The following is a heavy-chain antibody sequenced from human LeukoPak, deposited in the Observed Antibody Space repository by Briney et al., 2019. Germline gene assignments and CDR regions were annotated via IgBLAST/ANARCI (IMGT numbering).Heavy chain of an antibody. CDR2: FDPEDGET. CDR1: GYTLTELS. CDR3: ATLYGSTRTFDY. V-gene: IGHV1-24*01. Sequence: ASVKVSCKVSGYTLTELSMHWVRQAPGKGLEWMGGFDPEDGETIYAQKFQGRATMTEDTSTDTAYMELSSLRSEDTAVYYCATLYGSTRTFDYWGQGTLVTVSS. J-gene: IGHJ4*02. D-gene: IGHD2-2*01.